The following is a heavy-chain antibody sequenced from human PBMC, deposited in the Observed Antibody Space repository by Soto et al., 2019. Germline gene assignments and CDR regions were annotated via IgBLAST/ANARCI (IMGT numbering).Heavy chain of an antibody. J-gene: IGHJ4*02. D-gene: IGHD6-19*01. CDR1: GFTFSSYA. CDR3: AKAARQWLVRY. CDR2: ISGSLGTT. Sequence: GGSLRLSCASSGFTFSSYAMIWVRQAPGKGLEWVSVISGSLGTTYYADSVKGRFTISRDNSKNTLYLQMNSLRAEDTAVYYCAKAARQWLVRYWGQGTLVTVSS. V-gene: IGHV3-23*01.